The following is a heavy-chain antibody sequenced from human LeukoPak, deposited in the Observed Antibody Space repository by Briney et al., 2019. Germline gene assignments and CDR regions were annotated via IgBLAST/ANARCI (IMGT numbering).Heavy chain of an antibody. V-gene: IGHV4-38-2*02. J-gene: IGHJ5*02. Sequence: KPSETLSLTCNVSAYSISSYYYWGWIRQPPRKWLEWIGTLYHSGSTFYNESLKSRVTISVDTSKNQLSLKLSSVTAADTAVYYCASRGGWSGSYHGFDPWGQGTLVTVSS. CDR1: AYSISSYYY. D-gene: IGHD1-26*01. CDR3: ASRGGWSGSYHGFDP. CDR2: LYHSGST.